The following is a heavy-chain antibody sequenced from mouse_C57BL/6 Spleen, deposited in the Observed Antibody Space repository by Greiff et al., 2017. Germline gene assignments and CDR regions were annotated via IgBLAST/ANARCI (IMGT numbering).Heavy chain of an antibody. D-gene: IGHD1-1*01. V-gene: IGHV7-3*03. J-gene: IGHJ1*03. CDR2: IRNKANGYTT. CDR1: GFTFTDYY. CDR3: AKNYGSSPWWYFDV. Sequence: DVKLVESGGGLVQPGGSLSLSCAASGFTFTDYYMSWVRQPPGKALEWLGFIRNKANGYTTEYSAFVKGRFTISRDNSQRILYLQVNALRAEDSATYYCAKNYGSSPWWYFDVWGTGTTVTVSS.